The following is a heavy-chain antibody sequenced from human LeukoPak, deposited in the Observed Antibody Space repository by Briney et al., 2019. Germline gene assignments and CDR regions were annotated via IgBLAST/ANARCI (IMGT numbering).Heavy chain of an antibody. CDR3: ARDLVRDYYDSSGNDAFDI. CDR1: GGSISSGDYY. CDR2: IYYSGST. Sequence: PSETLSLTCTVSGGSISSGDYYWSWIRQPPGKGLEWIGYIYYSGSTYCNPSLKSRVTISVDTSKNQFSLKLSSVTAADTAVYYCARDLVRDYYDSSGNDAFDIWGQGTMVTVSS. V-gene: IGHV4-30-4*01. D-gene: IGHD3-22*01. J-gene: IGHJ3*02.